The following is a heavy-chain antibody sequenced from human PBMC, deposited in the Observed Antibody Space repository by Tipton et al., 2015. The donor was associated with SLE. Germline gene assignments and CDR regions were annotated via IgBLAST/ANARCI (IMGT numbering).Heavy chain of an antibody. CDR1: GGSISSGTYY. CDR3: ARDVTMFGVDHYYYYMDV. D-gene: IGHD3-3*01. J-gene: IGHJ6*03. CDR2: IYTSGST. Sequence: TLSLTCTVSGGSISSGTYYWSWIRQPAGKGLEWIGRIYTSGSTNYNPPLKSRVTISVDTSKNQFSLKLSSVTAADTAVYYCARDVTMFGVDHYYYYMDVWGKGTTVTVSS. V-gene: IGHV4-61*02.